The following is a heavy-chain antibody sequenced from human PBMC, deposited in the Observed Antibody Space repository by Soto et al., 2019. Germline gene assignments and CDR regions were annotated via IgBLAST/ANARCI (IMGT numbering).Heavy chain of an antibody. D-gene: IGHD3-22*01. CDR1: GFTFSSYS. CDR2: ISTGSSTI. CDR3: ARDFDPYYYESSGYSPTFDY. Sequence: GGSLRLSCAASGFTFSSYSMNWVRQAPGKGLEWVSYISTGSSTIYYADSVKGRFTISRDNAKNSLYLQMTSLRAQDTAVYYCARDFDPYYYESSGYSPTFDYWGQGTPVTVSS. V-gene: IGHV3-48*01. J-gene: IGHJ4*02.